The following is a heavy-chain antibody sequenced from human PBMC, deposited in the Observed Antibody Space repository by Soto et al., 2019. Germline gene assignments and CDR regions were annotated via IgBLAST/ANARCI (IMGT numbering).Heavy chain of an antibody. CDR1: GYSVSSNSAS. J-gene: IGHJ5*02. CDR2: TYYSSKWYN. Sequence: SHTLSLTCGISGYSVSSNSASWNFIIQSPSRGLEWLVRTYYSSKWYNDYAVSVKSRITINPDTSKNQFSLQLNSVTPEDTAVYYCASATSIGIAAFDTWGQGTLVTVSS. D-gene: IGHD6-13*01. V-gene: IGHV6-1*01. CDR3: ASATSIGIAAFDT.